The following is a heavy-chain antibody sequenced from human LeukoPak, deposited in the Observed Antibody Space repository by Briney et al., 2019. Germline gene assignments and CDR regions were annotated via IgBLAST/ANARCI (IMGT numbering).Heavy chain of an antibody. CDR1: GFTFSSYW. Sequence: GGSLRLSYAASGFTFSSYWMSWVRQAPGKGLEWVANIKQDGSEKYYVDSVKGRFTISRDNAKNSLYLQMNSLRAEDTAVYYCARPYTIFGVVSLFDYWGQGTLVTVSS. V-gene: IGHV3-7*01. J-gene: IGHJ4*02. CDR2: IKQDGSEK. D-gene: IGHD3-3*01. CDR3: ARPYTIFGVVSLFDY.